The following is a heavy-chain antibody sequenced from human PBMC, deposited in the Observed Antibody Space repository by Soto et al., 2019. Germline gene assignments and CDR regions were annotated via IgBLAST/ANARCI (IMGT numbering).Heavy chain of an antibody. CDR1: GYTFTSYG. V-gene: IGHV1-18*01. CDR2: ISDYNGNT. D-gene: IGHD3-10*01. Sequence: GASVKVSCKASGYTFTSYGISWVRQAPGQGLEWMGWISDYNGNTNYAQKLQGRVTMTTDTSTSTAYMELRSLRSDDTAVYYCARFIRWAPTEGWFDPWGQGTLVTVSS. J-gene: IGHJ5*02. CDR3: ARFIRWAPTEGWFDP.